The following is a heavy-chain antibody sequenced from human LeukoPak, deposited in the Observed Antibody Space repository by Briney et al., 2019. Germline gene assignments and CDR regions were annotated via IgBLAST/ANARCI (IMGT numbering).Heavy chain of an antibody. CDR3: ARDQISGASWSSSWSRGFDQ. CDR1: GYSIINDHY. J-gene: IGHJ4*02. D-gene: IGHD6-13*01. Sequence: SETLSLTCGVSGYSIINDHYWGWVRRPPEKGRGGIARIFHSGSTYHNPSLKRRVTISVDTSKKKFCLRRRTVTAADTAVYYCARDQISGASWSSSWSRGFDQWGQGILVTVSS. V-gene: IGHV4-38-2*02. CDR2: IFHSGST.